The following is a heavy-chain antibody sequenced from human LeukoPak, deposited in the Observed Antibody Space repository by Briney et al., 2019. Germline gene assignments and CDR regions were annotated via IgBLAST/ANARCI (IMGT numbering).Heavy chain of an antibody. CDR3: ASGLQVGAAPYNWFDP. J-gene: IGHJ5*02. Sequence: SQTLSLTCTVSGGSISSGGYYWSWIRQHPGKGLEWIGYIYYSGSTYYNPSLKSRVTISVDTSKNQFSLKLSSVTAADTAVYYCASGLQVGAAPYNWFDPWGQGTLVTVSS. CDR1: GGSISSGGYY. CDR2: IYYSGST. D-gene: IGHD1-26*01. V-gene: IGHV4-31*03.